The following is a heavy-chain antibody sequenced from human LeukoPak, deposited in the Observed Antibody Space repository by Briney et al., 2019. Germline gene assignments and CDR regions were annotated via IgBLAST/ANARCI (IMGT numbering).Heavy chain of an antibody. D-gene: IGHD2-15*01. CDR3: ARDHAWRVVAATPADY. CDR2: IWYDGSNK. V-gene: IGHV3-33*01. Sequence: GGSLRLSCAASGFTFSSYGMHWVRQAPGKGPEWVAVIWYDGSNKYYADSVKGRFTISRDNSKNTLYLQMNSLRAEDTAVYYCARDHAWRVVAATPADYWGQGTLVTVSS. J-gene: IGHJ4*02. CDR1: GFTFSSYG.